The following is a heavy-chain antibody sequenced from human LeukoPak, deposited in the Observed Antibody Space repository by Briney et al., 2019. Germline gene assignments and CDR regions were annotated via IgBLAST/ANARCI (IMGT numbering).Heavy chain of an antibody. CDR1: GYTFTSYG. CDR3: ARANTMIVVLDY. V-gene: IGHV1-18*01. D-gene: IGHD3-22*01. Sequence: ASVTVSCKASGYTFTSYGISWVRHAPGQGLEWMGWISAYNGNTNYAQKLQGRVTMTTDTSTSTAYMELRSLRSDDTAVYYCARANTMIVVLDYWGQGTLVTVSS. J-gene: IGHJ4*02. CDR2: ISAYNGNT.